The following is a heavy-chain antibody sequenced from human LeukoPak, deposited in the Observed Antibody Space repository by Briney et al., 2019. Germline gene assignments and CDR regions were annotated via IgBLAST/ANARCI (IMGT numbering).Heavy chain of an antibody. D-gene: IGHD3-22*01. J-gene: IGHJ4*02. CDR3: TRDRYYDPDFDY. CDR1: GFTFSNAW. V-gene: IGHV3-15*01. CDR2: IKSKTDGGTT. Sequence: GGSLRLSCAASGFTFSNAWMSWVRQAPGKGLEWVGRIKSKTDGGTTDYAAPVKGRFTFSRDDSKNTLYLQMNSLKTEDTAVYYCTRDRYYDPDFDYWGQGTLVTVSS.